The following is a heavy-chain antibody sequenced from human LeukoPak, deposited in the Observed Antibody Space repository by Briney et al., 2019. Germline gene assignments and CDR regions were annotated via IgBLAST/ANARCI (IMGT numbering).Heavy chain of an antibody. D-gene: IGHD1-14*01. Sequence: GGSLRLSCEASGFTSTSYAIHWVRQAPGKGLEWVAVTSYDGSYKYYADSVKGRFTMSRDYSKNTVYLQMNSLRVEDTAVYYCARAAGTTTGGMDVWGQGTMGTVSS. CDR1: GFTSTSYA. V-gene: IGHV3-30-3*01. CDR3: ARAAGTTTGGMDV. CDR2: TSYDGSYK. J-gene: IGHJ6*02.